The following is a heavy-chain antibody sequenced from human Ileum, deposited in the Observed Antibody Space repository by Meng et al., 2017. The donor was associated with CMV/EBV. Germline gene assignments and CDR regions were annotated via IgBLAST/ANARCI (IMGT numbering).Heavy chain of an antibody. Sequence: GESLKISCAASGFTFSNSDMNWVRQAPGKGLEWVSSIGGSGGDTYYAGSVKGRFTIYRDNSRNTLYLQMNGLRADDTAVYYCAKYVMISGVAPYGMDVWGQGTTVTVSS. V-gene: IGHV3-23*01. CDR1: GFTFSNSD. CDR3: AKYVMISGVAPYGMDV. CDR2: IGGSGGDT. D-gene: IGHD3/OR15-3a*01. J-gene: IGHJ6*02.